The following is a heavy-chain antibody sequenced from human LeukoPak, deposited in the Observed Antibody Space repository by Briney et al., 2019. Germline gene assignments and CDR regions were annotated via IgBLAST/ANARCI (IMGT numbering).Heavy chain of an antibody. CDR2: INPNSGGT. Sequence: ASVKVSCKASGYTFTGYYMHWVRQAPGQGLEWMGWINPNSGGTNYAQKFQGRVTMTRDTSISTAYMELSRLRSDDTAVYYCARVPHSSGWYPYFDYWGQGTLVTVSS. J-gene: IGHJ4*02. CDR1: GYTFTGYY. CDR3: ARVPHSSGWYPYFDY. V-gene: IGHV1-2*02. D-gene: IGHD6-19*01.